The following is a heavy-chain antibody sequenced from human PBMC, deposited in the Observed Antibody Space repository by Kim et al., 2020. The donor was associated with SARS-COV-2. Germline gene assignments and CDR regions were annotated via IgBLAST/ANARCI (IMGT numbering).Heavy chain of an antibody. D-gene: IGHD3-22*01. CDR3: ARARDYYDSSWYHYYFYY. J-gene: IGHJ6*03. Sequence: SETLSLTCTVSGGSISSYYWSWIRQPPGKGLEWIGYIFYSGSTNYNPSLKSRVTISVDTSNNQFSLKLSSVTAADTAAYYCARARDYYDSSWYHYYFYY. CDR2: IFYSGST. V-gene: IGHV4-59*01. CDR1: GGSISSYY.